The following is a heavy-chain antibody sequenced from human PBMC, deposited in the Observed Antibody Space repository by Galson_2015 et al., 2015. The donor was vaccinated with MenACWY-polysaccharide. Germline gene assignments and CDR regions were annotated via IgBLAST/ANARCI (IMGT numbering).Heavy chain of an antibody. J-gene: IGHJ4*02. V-gene: IGHV3-9*01. CDR2: ISWNSGSI. CDR3: AKDIGDTTMVIGFDA. Sequence: SLRLSCAASGFTFDDYAIHWVRQAPGKGLEWVPGISWNSGSIGYVDSVKGRFTISRDNAKNSLFLQMNSLRAEDTALYYCAKDIGDTTMVIGFDARGQGTLVTVSS. D-gene: IGHD5-18*01. CDR1: GFTFDDYA.